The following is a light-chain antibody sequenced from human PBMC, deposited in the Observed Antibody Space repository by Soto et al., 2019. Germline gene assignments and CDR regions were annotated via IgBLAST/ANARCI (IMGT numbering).Light chain of an antibody. CDR1: SSNIGSNY. CDR2: RNN. J-gene: IGLJ2*01. CDR3: AAWDDSLSGRV. Sequence: QSVLTQPPSASGTPGQRVTISCSGSSSNIGSNYVYWYQQLPGTAPKLLIYRNNQRPSGVPDRFSGSKSGTSASLAISGLRSEDEAEYDCAAWDDSLSGRVFGGGIKLTVL. V-gene: IGLV1-47*01.